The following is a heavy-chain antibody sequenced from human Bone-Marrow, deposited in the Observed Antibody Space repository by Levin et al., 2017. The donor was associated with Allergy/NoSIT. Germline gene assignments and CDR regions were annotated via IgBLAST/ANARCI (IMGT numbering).Heavy chain of an antibody. Sequence: ASVKVSCRTFGFTFTSHGMHWVRQAPGQSLEWMGWINAGNGNTQFSQKFQGRVTLTTDTSATTAYMELSSLRSEDTAVYYCASILGSTAYFRSWGQGTLVTVSS. J-gene: IGHJ4*02. V-gene: IGHV1-3*01. CDR2: INAGNGNT. D-gene: IGHD1-26*01. CDR3: ASILGSTAYFRS. CDR1: GFTFTSHG.